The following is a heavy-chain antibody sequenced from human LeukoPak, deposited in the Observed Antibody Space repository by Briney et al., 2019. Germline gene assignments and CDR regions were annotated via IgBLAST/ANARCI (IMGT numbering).Heavy chain of an antibody. J-gene: IGHJ6*02. CDR1: GGTFIIYA. D-gene: IGHD2-2*01. V-gene: IGHV1-69*01. Sequence: SVKVSCKASGGTFIIYAISWVRQAPGQGLEWMGGIIPIFGTANYAQKFQGRVTITADESTSTAYMELSSLRSEDTAVYYCARDWVVPAAEVGSEYYYYGMDVWGQGTTVTVSS. CDR2: IIPIFGTA. CDR3: ARDWVVPAAEVGSEYYYYGMDV.